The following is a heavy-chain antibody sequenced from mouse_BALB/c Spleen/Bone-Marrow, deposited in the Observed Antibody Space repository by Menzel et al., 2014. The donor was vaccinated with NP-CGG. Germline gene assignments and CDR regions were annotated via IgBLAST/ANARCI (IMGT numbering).Heavy chain of an antibody. CDR2: IWGDGST. CDR1: GFSLTGYG. J-gene: IGHJ4*01. Sequence: QVQLQQSGLGLVAPSQSLSITCTVSGFSLTGYGVSWVRQPPGKGLEWLGMIWGDGSTDCNSALKSRLSISKDNSKSQVFLKMNSLQTDDTARYYCARDSFLITRALDYWGQGTSVTVSS. V-gene: IGHV2-6-7*01. CDR3: ARDSFLITRALDY. D-gene: IGHD2-4*01.